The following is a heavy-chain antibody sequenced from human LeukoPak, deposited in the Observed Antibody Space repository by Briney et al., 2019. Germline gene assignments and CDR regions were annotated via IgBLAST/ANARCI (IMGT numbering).Heavy chain of an antibody. CDR3: ARGVRITGTTLDWFDP. Sequence: ASVKVSCKASGYTFTDYYIHWVRQAPGQGLEWMGWINPNSGGTNYAQKFQGRVTMTRDTSISTAYMELSRLRSDDTAVYYCARGVRITGTTLDWFDPWGQGTLVTVSS. CDR1: GYTFTDYY. V-gene: IGHV1-2*02. CDR2: INPNSGGT. J-gene: IGHJ5*02. D-gene: IGHD1-7*01.